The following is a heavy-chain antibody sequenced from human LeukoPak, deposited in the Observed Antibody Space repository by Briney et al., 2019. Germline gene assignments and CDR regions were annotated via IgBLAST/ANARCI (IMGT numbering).Heavy chain of an antibody. Sequence: SETLSLTCAVYGGSFSGYYWSWIRQPPGKGLEWIGEINHSGSTNYNPSLKSRVTISVDTSKNQFSLKLSSVTAADTAVYYCARGEYYYGLGFWFDPWGQGTLVTASS. D-gene: IGHD3-10*01. CDR2: INHSGST. CDR1: GGSFSGYY. J-gene: IGHJ5*02. V-gene: IGHV4-34*01. CDR3: ARGEYYYGLGFWFDP.